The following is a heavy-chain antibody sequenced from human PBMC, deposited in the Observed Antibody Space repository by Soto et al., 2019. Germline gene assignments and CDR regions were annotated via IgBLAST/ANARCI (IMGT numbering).Heavy chain of an antibody. CDR1: GFTVSSDY. CDR3: ARKQSSGWFYDAFDI. Sequence: GGSLRLSCAVSGFTVSSDYMSWVRQAPGKGLEWVSVIYSGGSTYYADSVKGRFTISRDNSKNTLYLQMNSLRAEDTAVYYCARKQSSGWFYDAFDIWGQGTMVTVSS. CDR2: IYSGGST. V-gene: IGHV3-53*01. D-gene: IGHD6-19*01. J-gene: IGHJ3*02.